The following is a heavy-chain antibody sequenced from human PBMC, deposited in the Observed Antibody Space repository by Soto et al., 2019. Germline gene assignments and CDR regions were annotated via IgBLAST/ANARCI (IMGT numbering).Heavy chain of an antibody. CDR2: IYPGDSDT. Sequence: PGESLKISCKGSGYSFTSYWIGWVRQMPGKGLEWMGIIYPGDSDTRYSPSFQGQVTISADKSISTAYLQWSSLKASDTAMYYCARRRTRAARPYYYGMDVWGQGTTVTV. V-gene: IGHV5-51*01. CDR1: GYSFTSYW. CDR3: ARRRTRAARPYYYGMDV. D-gene: IGHD6-6*01. J-gene: IGHJ6*02.